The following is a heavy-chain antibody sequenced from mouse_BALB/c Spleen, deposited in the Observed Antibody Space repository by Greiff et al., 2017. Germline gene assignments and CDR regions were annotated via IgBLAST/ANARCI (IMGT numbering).Heavy chain of an antibody. V-gene: IGHV7-3*02. J-gene: IGHJ2*01. CDR2: IRNKANGYTT. D-gene: IGHD1-1*01. CDR1: GFTFTDYY. CDR3: ARDNYYGSSYPFDY. Sequence: EVQLQQSGGGLVQPGGSLRLSCATSGFTFTDYYMSWVRQPPGKALEWLGFIRNKANGYTTEYSASVKGRFTISRDNSQSILYLQMNTLRAEDSATYYCARDNYYGSSYPFDYWGQGTTLTVSS.